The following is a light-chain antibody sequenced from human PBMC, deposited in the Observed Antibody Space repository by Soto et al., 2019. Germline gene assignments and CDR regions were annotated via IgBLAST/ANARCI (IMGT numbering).Light chain of an antibody. J-gene: IGKJ1*01. CDR1: ETISTN. Sequence: EIVLTQSPATLSVSPWERATLSCRATETISTNLAWFQRKPGQPPRLLIYGASTRATGIPARFSGSGSGTEFTLTISSLQSEDFAVYYCQQYNNWPVTFGQGTKVDIK. V-gene: IGKV3-15*01. CDR3: QQYNNWPVT. CDR2: GAS.